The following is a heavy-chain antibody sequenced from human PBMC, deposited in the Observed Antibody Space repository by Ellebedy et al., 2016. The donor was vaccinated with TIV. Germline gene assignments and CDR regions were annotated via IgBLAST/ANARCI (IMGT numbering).Heavy chain of an antibody. D-gene: IGHD2-8*02. J-gene: IGHJ4*02. CDR3: ARWDGGACRD. CDR2: TKNRANSYTI. CDR1: GFTFSNAW. Sequence: GESLKISCAASGFTFSNAWMNWVRQAPGKGLEWIGRTKNRANSYTIEYAASVKGRFTISRDDSKNSVYLQMNSLKTEDTALYYCARWDGGACRDWGQGTLVTVSS. V-gene: IGHV3-72*01.